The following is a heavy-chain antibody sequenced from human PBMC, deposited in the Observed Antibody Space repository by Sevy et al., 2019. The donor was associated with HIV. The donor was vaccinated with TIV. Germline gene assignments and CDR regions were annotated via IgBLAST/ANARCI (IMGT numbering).Heavy chain of an antibody. CDR2: INPSGGST. Sequence: ASVKVSCKASGYTFTSYYMHWVRQAPGQGLEWMGIINPSGGSTSYAQTFQGRVTMTRDTSTSTVYMELSSLRSEDTAVYYCARDNYDSSGYHPGRAFDIWGQGTMVTVSS. V-gene: IGHV1-46*01. D-gene: IGHD3-22*01. CDR1: GYTFTSYY. J-gene: IGHJ3*02. CDR3: ARDNYDSSGYHPGRAFDI.